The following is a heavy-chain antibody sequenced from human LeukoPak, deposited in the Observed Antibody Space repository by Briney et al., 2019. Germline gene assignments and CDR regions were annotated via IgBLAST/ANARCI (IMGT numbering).Heavy chain of an antibody. Sequence: GGSLRLSCAASGFTFSSYGMHWVRQAPGQGLEWVAFIRYDGSNKYYADSVKGRFTISRDNSKNTPYLQMNSLRAEDTAVYYCAKITVGATACDYWGQGTLVTVSS. CDR2: IRYDGSNK. J-gene: IGHJ4*02. V-gene: IGHV3-30*02. CDR1: GFTFSSYG. CDR3: AKITVGATACDY. D-gene: IGHD1-26*01.